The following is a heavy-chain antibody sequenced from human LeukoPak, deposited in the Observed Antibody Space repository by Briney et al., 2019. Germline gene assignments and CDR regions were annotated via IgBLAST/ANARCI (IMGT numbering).Heavy chain of an antibody. J-gene: IGHJ3*02. Sequence: GGSLRLSCAASGFTFSDYYMSWIRQAPGKGLEWVSYISSSGSTIYYADSVKGRFTISRDNAKNSLYLQMNSLRAEDTAVYYCATPYGDTRSDAFDIWGQGTMVTVSS. CDR2: ISSSGSTI. CDR1: GFTFSDYY. D-gene: IGHD4-17*01. CDR3: ATPYGDTRSDAFDI. V-gene: IGHV3-11*04.